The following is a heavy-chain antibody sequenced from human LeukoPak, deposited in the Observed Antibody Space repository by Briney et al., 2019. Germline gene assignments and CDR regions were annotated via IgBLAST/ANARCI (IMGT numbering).Heavy chain of an antibody. Sequence: EASVKVSCKASGYTLTAHYVHWVRQAPGQGLEWMGWINPNGGTNYAQKFHGTVSMTLDTSISTAYMELTSLRSDDTAVYYCVGESERVEMVPLTIRRVHHYFDLWGRGSLVTVSS. CDR3: VGESERVEMVPLTIRRVHHYFDL. CDR2: INPNGGT. CDR1: GYTLTAHY. V-gene: IGHV1-2*02. D-gene: IGHD5-24*01. J-gene: IGHJ2*01.